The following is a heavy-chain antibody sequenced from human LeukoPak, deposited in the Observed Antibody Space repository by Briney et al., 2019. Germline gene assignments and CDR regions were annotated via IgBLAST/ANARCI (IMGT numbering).Heavy chain of an antibody. V-gene: IGHV3-48*01. CDR1: GFTFSWSW. CDR3: AGLGYSSSSGPYNWFDP. CDR2: ISSSGSTI. J-gene: IGHJ5*02. D-gene: IGHD6-6*01. Sequence: GGSQRLSCATSGFTFSWSWMSWVRQAPGKGLEWVSYISSSGSTIYYADSVKGRFTISRDNAKNSLYLQMNSLRAEDTAVYYCAGLGYSSSSGPYNWFDPWGQGTLVTVSS.